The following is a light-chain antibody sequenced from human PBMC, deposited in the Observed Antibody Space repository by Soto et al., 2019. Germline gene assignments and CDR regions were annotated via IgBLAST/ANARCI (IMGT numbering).Light chain of an antibody. Sequence: DIVLTQSPGTLSLSPGERATLSCRASQSASRSYLAWYQQKPGQAPRILIYGASSRATGIPDRFSGSGSGTDFTLTISRLEPEDFAEYYCQQYGSSSYTFGQGTKLEIK. V-gene: IGKV3-20*01. J-gene: IGKJ2*01. CDR3: QQYGSSSYT. CDR1: QSASRSY. CDR2: GAS.